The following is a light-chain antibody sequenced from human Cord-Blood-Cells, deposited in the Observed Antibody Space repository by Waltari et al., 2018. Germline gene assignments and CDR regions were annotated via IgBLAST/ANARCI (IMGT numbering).Light chain of an antibody. CDR1: QSISSY. J-gene: IGKJ2*01. CDR3: QQSYSTPYP. CDR2: AAS. Sequence: DIQMTQSPSSLSASVGDRVTITCRARQSISSYLTWYQQKPVKAPKLLIYAASSLQSGVPSRFSGSGSGTEFTLTISSLQPEDFATYYCQQSYSTPYPFGQGTKLEIK. V-gene: IGKV1-39*01.